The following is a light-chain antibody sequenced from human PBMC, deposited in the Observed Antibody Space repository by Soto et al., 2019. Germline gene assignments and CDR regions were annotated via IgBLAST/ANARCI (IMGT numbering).Light chain of an antibody. CDR2: GAS. J-gene: IGKJ4*01. Sequence: EKVMTQSPAALSVSPGERATLSCRASQSVNSNLAWYQQKPGQAPRLLLYGASTRATGIPARFSGSASGTEFTLTISSLQSEDSAVYSCQQYNDLPLTFGGGTKVEIK. CDR3: QQYNDLPLT. V-gene: IGKV3-15*01. CDR1: QSVNSN.